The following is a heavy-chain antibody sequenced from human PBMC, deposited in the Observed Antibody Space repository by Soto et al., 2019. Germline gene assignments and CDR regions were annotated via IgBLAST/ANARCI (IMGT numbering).Heavy chain of an antibody. CDR2: ISSSGGST. CDR3: AKAQGGNYFDY. V-gene: IGHV3-23*01. Sequence: EVQLLESGGGLVQPGGSLRLSCAASGFTFSSNAMSWVRQAPGKGLEWVSGISSSGGSTYYADSVKGRFTISRDNSKNMLYLQMNNLRAEDTAVYYCAKAQGGNYFDYWGQGTLVTVSS. D-gene: IGHD2-15*01. CDR1: GFTFSSNA. J-gene: IGHJ4*02.